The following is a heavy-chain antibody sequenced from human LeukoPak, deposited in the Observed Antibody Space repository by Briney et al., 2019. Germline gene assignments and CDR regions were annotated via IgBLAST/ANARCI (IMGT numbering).Heavy chain of an antibody. J-gene: IGHJ4*02. V-gene: IGHV1-18*01. CDR1: GYTLTSYG. CDR2: ISAYNGNT. D-gene: IGHD6-13*01. CDR3: ARDKGSIAAAGTNFDY. Sequence: ASVKVSCKASGYTLTSYGISWVRQAPGQGLEWMGWISAYNGNTNYAQKLQGRVTMTTDTSTSTAYMELRGLRSDDTAVYYCARDKGSIAAAGTNFDYWGQGTLVTVSS.